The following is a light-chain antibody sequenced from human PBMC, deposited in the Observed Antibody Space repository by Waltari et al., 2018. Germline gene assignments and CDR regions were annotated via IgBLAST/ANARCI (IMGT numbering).Light chain of an antibody. CDR3: QRYNNWPPLT. CDR1: QSVSSN. CDR2: GSS. Sequence: EIVMTQSPATLSVSPGDRATLSCRASQSVSSNLAWYPQKPGQAPRLLIYGSSTRATGIPARFSGSGSGTDFTLTISRLQSGDFAVYYCQRYNNWPPLTFGGGTKVEIK. V-gene: IGKV3-15*01. J-gene: IGKJ4*01.